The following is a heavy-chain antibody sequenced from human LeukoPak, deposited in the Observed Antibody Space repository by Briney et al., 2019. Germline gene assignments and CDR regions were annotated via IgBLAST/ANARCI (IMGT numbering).Heavy chain of an antibody. V-gene: IGHV1-2*02. CDR1: GYTFGGHF. J-gene: IGHJ4*02. D-gene: IGHD4-17*01. CDR3: ARDLGLNDYGDYFFAY. CDR2: INPNSGAT. Sequence: ASVKVSCKTSGYTFGGHFIYWVRQAPGQGLEWMGWINPNSGATIYAQKFRDRVTLTRDTSITTAYMEVSSLRSDDTAVYYCARDLGLNDYGDYFFAYWGQGTLVTVSS.